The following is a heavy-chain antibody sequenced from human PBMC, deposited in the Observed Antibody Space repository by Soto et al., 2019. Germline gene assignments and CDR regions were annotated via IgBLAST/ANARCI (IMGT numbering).Heavy chain of an antibody. J-gene: IGHJ4*02. Sequence: QVQLVQSGAEVKKPGSSVKVSCKASGGTFSSYTISWVRQAPGQGLEWMGRIIPILGIANYAQKFQGRVTITADKATSTAYMELSSLRSEDTAVYYCARDSGYGGDEYWGQGTLVTVSS. CDR2: IIPILGIA. V-gene: IGHV1-69*08. CDR1: GGTFSSYT. D-gene: IGHD5-12*01. CDR3: ARDSGYGGDEY.